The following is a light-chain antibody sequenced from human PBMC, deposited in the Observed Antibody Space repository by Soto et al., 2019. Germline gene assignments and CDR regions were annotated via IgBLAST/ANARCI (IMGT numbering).Light chain of an antibody. V-gene: IGKV1-5*03. CDR1: QSFSTW. J-gene: IGKJ3*01. Sequence: DIQMTQSPSTLSASVGDTVTITCRASQSFSTWLAWYQQKPGRAPKLLIYKASTLESGVPARFSGSGSGTEFTLTISSLQPDDFATYYCQQYNSYPLTFGPGTKVDI. CDR2: KAS. CDR3: QQYNSYPLT.